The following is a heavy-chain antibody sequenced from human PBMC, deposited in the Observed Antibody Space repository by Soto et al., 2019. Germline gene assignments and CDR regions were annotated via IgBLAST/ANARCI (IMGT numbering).Heavy chain of an antibody. CDR2: SNGGSSYI. CDR1: GFTFSSYA. Sequence: EVQLVESGGGLVQPGGSLRLSCEASGFTFSSYAMDWVRQAPGKGLEWLSYSNGGSSYIFYADSVRGRFTISRDNVKNSLYLQLRTVTAEDTAVYYCVIDGKRGYDFDYWGQGTLVTVSS. CDR3: VIDGKRGYDFDY. J-gene: IGHJ4*02. D-gene: IGHD6-13*01. V-gene: IGHV3-48*01.